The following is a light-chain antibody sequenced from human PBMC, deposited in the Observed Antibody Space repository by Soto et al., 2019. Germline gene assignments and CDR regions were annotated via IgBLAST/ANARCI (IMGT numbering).Light chain of an antibody. J-gene: IGKJ1*01. CDR1: QSISSW. V-gene: IGKV1-5*01. CDR3: QQYENYWT. Sequence: DSQMTQSPSTLSASVGDRVTITCRASQSISSWLAWYQHKPGKAPKLLIYDASNLDSGVPSRFSGSGSGTEFSLTISNLQPDDCATYYCQQYENYWTFGQGTKVDIK. CDR2: DAS.